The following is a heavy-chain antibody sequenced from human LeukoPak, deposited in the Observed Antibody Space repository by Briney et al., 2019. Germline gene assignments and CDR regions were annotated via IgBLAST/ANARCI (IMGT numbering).Heavy chain of an antibody. CDR2: IYYSGST. Sequence: SETLSHTCTVSGRSISSYYCSWIRQPPGKGLEWIGYIYYSGSTNYNPSLKSRVTISVDTSKNQFSLKLSSVTAADTAVYYCARYGSGMSYYMDVWGKGTTVTISS. CDR1: GRSISSYY. D-gene: IGHD3-10*01. V-gene: IGHV4-59*01. CDR3: ARYGSGMSYYMDV. J-gene: IGHJ6*03.